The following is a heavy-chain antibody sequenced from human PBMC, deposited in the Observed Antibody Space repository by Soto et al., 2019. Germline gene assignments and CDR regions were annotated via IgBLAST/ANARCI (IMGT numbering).Heavy chain of an antibody. D-gene: IGHD1-26*01. Sequence: GGSLRLSCAASGFTFSSYGMHWVRQAPGKGLEWVAVISYDGSNKYYADSVKGRFTISRDNSKNTLYLQMNSLRAEDTAVYYCAKGQAEWEPTLYYFDYWGQGTLVTVSS. CDR1: GFTFSSYG. V-gene: IGHV3-30*18. J-gene: IGHJ4*02. CDR3: AKGQAEWEPTLYYFDY. CDR2: ISYDGSNK.